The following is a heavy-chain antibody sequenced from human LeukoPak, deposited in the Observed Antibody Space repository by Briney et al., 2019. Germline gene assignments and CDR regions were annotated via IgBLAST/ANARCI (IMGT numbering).Heavy chain of an antibody. CDR3: ARANFLYCSSTTCLFDY. CDR1: GYPLTEYD. CDR2: INLNDGDT. Sequence: GASVKLSCKASGYPLTEYDMHWVPQARGQGFEWMEWINLNDGDTIYAQKSQGRVTMTRDKSISTAHMEVSRLRSDDTAVYYCARANFLYCSSTTCLFDYWGQGTLVTVSS. V-gene: IGHV1-2*02. J-gene: IGHJ4*02. D-gene: IGHD2-2*01.